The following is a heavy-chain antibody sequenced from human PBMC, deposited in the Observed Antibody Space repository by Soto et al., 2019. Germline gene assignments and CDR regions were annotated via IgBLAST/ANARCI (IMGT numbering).Heavy chain of an antibody. J-gene: IGHJ6*02. CDR2: IIPIFNTA. Sequence: QVQLVQSGAEVKKPGSSVKVSCKASGGTLSNYAFTWVRQAPGQGLEWMGGIIPIFNTANYAQKFQGRVTITADESTSTAYMEVNSLRSEDTAVYYCARVRPTDYVGNYNNGMHVWGQGTTVTVSS. V-gene: IGHV1-69*01. D-gene: IGHD4-17*01. CDR3: ARVRPTDYVGNYNNGMHV. CDR1: GGTLSNYA.